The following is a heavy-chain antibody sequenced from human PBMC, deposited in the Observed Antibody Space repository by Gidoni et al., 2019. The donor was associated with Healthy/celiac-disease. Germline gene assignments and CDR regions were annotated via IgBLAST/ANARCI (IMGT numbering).Heavy chain of an antibody. J-gene: IGHJ4*02. CDR3: AREYYDFWSGNLLGY. CDR1: GFTFRSYA. CDR2: ISYDGSNK. Sequence: QVQLVESGGDVVQPGRSLRLSCAASGFTFRSYAMHWVRQAPGKGLEWVAVISYDGSNKYYADSVKGRFTISRDNSKNTLYLQMNSLRAEDTAVYYCAREYYDFWSGNLLGYWGQGTLVTVSS. D-gene: IGHD3-3*01. V-gene: IGHV3-30-3*01.